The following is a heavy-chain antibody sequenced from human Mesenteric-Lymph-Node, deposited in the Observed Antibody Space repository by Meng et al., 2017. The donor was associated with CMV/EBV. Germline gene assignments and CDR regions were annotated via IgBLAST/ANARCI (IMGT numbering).Heavy chain of an antibody. CDR1: GFTFGDYA. CDR3: TRCRSVSCYRVDY. D-gene: IGHD2-2*02. V-gene: IGHV3-49*04. J-gene: IGHJ4*02. Sequence: GESLKISCTASGFTFGDYAMSWVRQAPGKGLEWVVFIRSKGYGGTTEYAASVKGRFTISRDDSKSIAYLQMNSLKTEDTAVYYCTRCRSVSCYRVDYWGQGTLVTVSS. CDR2: IRSKGYGGTT.